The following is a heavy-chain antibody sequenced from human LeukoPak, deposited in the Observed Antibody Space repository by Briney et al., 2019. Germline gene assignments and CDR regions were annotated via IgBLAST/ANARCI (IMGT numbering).Heavy chain of an antibody. Sequence: GSLRLSCAASGLTFATYGMSWVRQAPGKGLEWVSSLSGSGVTTYYADSVKGRFTISRDNSKNTLYLQMNSLRAGDTAVYYCAKVIGNWGSYNFDYWGQGTLVTVPS. CDR2: LSGSGVTT. D-gene: IGHD7-27*01. J-gene: IGHJ4*02. V-gene: IGHV3-23*01. CDR1: GLTFATYG. CDR3: AKVIGNWGSYNFDY.